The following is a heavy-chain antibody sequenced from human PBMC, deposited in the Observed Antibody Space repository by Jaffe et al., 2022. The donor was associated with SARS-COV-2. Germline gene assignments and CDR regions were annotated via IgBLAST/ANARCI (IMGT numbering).Heavy chain of an antibody. CDR2: ISGSGGST. D-gene: IGHD5-12*01. V-gene: IGHV3-23*01. CDR3: AKDTWVEMATINVTGYDAFDI. Sequence: EVQLLESGGGLVQPGGSLRLSCAASGFTFSSYAMSWVRQAPGKGLEWVSAISGSGGSTYYADSVKGRFTISRDNSKNTLYLQMNSLRAEDTAVYYCAKDTWVEMATINVTGYDAFDIWGQGTMVTVSS. J-gene: IGHJ3*02. CDR1: GFTFSSYA.